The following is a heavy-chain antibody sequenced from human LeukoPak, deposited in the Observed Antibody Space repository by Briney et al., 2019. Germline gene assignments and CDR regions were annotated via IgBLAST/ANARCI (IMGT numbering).Heavy chain of an antibody. CDR1: GFTFSSYG. V-gene: IGHV3-23*01. CDR2: ISGSGGST. D-gene: IGHD5-24*01. Sequence: GGSLRLSCAASGFTFSSYGMSWVRQAPGKGLEWVSAISGSGGSTYYADSVKGRLTISRDNSKNTLYLQMNSLRAEDTAVYYCAKDRDGYNMAWGQGTLVTVSS. J-gene: IGHJ5*02. CDR3: AKDRDGYNMA.